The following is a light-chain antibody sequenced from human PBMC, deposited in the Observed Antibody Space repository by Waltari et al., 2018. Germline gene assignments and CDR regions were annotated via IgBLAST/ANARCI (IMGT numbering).Light chain of an antibody. V-gene: IGKV1-5*03. CDR2: KAS. J-gene: IGKJ2*01. CDR3: QQSYRTPPYT. CDR1: QSISSW. Sequence: DIQMTQSPSTLSASVGDRVTITCRASQSISSWLAWYQQKPGKAPKLQIYKASSLESGVPSRFSGSGSGTEFTLTISSLQPDDFATYYCQQSYRTPPYTFGQGTKVEIK.